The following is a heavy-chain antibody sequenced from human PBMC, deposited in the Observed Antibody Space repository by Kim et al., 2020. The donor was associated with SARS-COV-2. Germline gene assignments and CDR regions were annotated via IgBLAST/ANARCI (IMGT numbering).Heavy chain of an antibody. Sequence: GGSLRLSCAASGFTFSSYAMHWVRQAPGKGLEWVAVISYDGSNKYYADSVKGRFTISRDNSKNTLYLQMNSLRAEDTAVYYCARERGYYDILTGYYQRGAFDYWGQGTLVTVSS. CDR3: ARERGYYDILTGYYQRGAFDY. CDR1: GFTFSSYA. J-gene: IGHJ4*02. CDR2: ISYDGSNK. D-gene: IGHD3-9*01. V-gene: IGHV3-30*04.